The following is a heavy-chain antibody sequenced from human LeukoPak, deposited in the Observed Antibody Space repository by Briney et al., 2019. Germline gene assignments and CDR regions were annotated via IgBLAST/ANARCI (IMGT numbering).Heavy chain of an antibody. CDR3: ARDNSVADYFDY. CDR1: GFTFSSYE. J-gene: IGHJ4*02. Sequence: GGSLRLSCAASGFTFSSYEMNWVRQAPGKGLEWVAVIWYDGSNKYYADSVKGRFTISRDNSKNTLYLQMNSLRAEDTAVYYCARDNSVADYFDYWGQGTLVTVSS. V-gene: IGHV3-33*08. CDR2: IWYDGSNK. D-gene: IGHD6-19*01.